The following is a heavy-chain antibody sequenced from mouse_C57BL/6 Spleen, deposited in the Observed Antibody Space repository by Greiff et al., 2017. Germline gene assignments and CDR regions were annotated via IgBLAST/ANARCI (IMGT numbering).Heavy chain of an antibody. D-gene: IGHD2-4*01. V-gene: IGHV3-8*01. Sequence: VQLKESGPGLAKPSQTLSLTCSVTGYSITSDYWNWIRKFPGNKLEYMGYISYRGSTYYNPSLKSRISITRDTSTNQYYLQLNSVTTEDTATYYCARSAYDYGNYFDDWGQGTTLTVSS. CDR1: GYSITSDY. CDR3: ARSAYDYGNYFDD. CDR2: ISYRGST. J-gene: IGHJ2*01.